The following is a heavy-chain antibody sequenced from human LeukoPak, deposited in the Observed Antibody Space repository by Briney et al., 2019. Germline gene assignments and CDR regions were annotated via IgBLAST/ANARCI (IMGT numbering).Heavy chain of an antibody. Sequence: PSETLSLTCTVSGGSISSYYWSWIRQPPGKGLEWIGYIYYSGSTNYNPSLKSRVTISVDTSKNQFSLKLSFVTAADTAVYYCARSMVRGVVTPTFDYWGQGTLVTVSS. CDR1: GGSISSYY. CDR3: ARSMVRGVVTPTFDY. J-gene: IGHJ4*02. CDR2: IYYSGST. D-gene: IGHD3-10*01. V-gene: IGHV4-59*01.